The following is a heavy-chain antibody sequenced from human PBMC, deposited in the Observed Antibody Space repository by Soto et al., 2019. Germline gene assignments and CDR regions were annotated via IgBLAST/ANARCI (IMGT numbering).Heavy chain of an antibody. Sequence: QVQLVQSGAEVKKPGASVKVSCKASGYTFTNDGISWVRQAPGQGLEWMGWINTYNGNTNHAQKLQGRVTMTTDTSTSTAYMELRSLRSDDTAVYYCARGVGSGTYYNQYNWFDPWGQGTLVTVSS. J-gene: IGHJ5*02. V-gene: IGHV1-18*01. CDR1: GYTFTNDG. CDR3: ARGVGSGTYYNQYNWFDP. CDR2: INTYNGNT. D-gene: IGHD3-10*01.